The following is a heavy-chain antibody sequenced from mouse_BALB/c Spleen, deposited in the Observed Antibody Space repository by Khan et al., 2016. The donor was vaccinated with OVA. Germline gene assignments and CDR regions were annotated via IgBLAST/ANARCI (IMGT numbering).Heavy chain of an antibody. CDR1: GYTFTSYS. Sequence: QVQLQQSGAELARPGASVKMSCKASGYTFTSYSTHWIKQRPGQGLEWIGNINHSNGYTNHKQKFRDKATLTADKSSRTAYRKLSSLTSEDSAVYYCAMHFHYPGSSGALDYWCPVTSFSVSS. CDR2: INHSNGYT. CDR3: AMHFHYPGSSGALDY. J-gene: IGHJ4*01. V-gene: IGHV1-4*01. D-gene: IGHD1-1*01.